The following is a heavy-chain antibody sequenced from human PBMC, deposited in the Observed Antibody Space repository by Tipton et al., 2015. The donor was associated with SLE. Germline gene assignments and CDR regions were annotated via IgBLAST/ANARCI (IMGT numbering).Heavy chain of an antibody. CDR2: ISTSGST. Sequence: TLSLTCTVSGASVSTYYWNWVRQPPGKGLEWIGRISTSGSTISNPSLKSRVTMSVDTSRNQFSLTLTSVTAADTAVYYCARVQLPDVTGAFDIWGQGTMVTVSS. D-gene: IGHD5-24*01. CDR3: ARVQLPDVTGAFDI. CDR1: GASVSTYY. J-gene: IGHJ3*02. V-gene: IGHV4-4*07.